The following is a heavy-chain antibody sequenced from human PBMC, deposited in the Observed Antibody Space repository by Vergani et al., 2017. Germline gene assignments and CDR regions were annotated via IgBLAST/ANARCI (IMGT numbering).Heavy chain of an antibody. D-gene: IGHD1/OR15-1a*01. J-gene: IGHJ4*02. CDR1: GYTFTRYV. CDR3: ARSSPENIDY. V-gene: IGHV1-3*01. Sequence: QVQLVQSGAEVKKPGASVKVPCKASGYTFTRYVMHWVRQAPGQRLEWMGWINAGNGNTKYSQKFQGRVTITRDSSASTAYMQLSTLRSEDTAVYYCARSSPENIDYWGQGTLVTVSS. CDR2: INAGNGNT.